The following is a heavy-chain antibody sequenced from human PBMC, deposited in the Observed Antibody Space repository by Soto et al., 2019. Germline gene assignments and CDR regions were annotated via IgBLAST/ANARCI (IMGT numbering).Heavy chain of an antibody. D-gene: IGHD2-21*02. CDR2: LNPSTGTT. V-gene: IGHV1-46*01. Sequence: GASVKVSCKASGFTFTSYYFHWVRQAPGQGLEWMGVLNPSTGTTTYAQKCQGRVTMTRDKSTSTVYMELSSLRSEDTAMYYCASVRCGGDCYYDGFDLWGQGTMVTVSS. CDR3: ASVRCGGDCYYDGFDL. J-gene: IGHJ3*01. CDR1: GFTFTSYY.